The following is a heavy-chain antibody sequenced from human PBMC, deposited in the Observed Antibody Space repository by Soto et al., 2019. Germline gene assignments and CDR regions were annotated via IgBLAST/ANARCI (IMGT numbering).Heavy chain of an antibody. J-gene: IGHJ6*03. D-gene: IGHD2-21*02. Sequence: EVQLVESGGGLVKPGGSLRLSCAASGFTFSNAWMSWVRQAPGKGLEWVGRIKSKTDGGTTDYAAPVKGRFTISRDDSKNTLYLQMNSLKTEDTAVYYCASGVTDYYYHYMDVWGKGTTVTVSS. V-gene: IGHV3-15*01. CDR1: GFTFSNAW. CDR3: ASGVTDYYYHYMDV. CDR2: IKSKTDGGTT.